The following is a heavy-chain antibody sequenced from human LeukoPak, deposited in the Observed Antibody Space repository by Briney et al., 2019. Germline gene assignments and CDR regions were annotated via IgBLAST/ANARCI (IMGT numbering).Heavy chain of an antibody. V-gene: IGHV4-34*01. CDR1: RGSFSNFY. Sequence: SETLSLTCAVYRGSFSNFYWSWIRQPPGKGLEWIGEISPSRGTNDNPPLKSRVTISVDTSKNQFSLRLSSVTAADTAVYYCARVLKRVVVTGMRSNAGFDNWGQGTLVTVSS. CDR2: ISPSRGT. J-gene: IGHJ4*02. D-gene: IGHD2-21*02. CDR3: ARVLKRVVVTGMRSNAGFDN.